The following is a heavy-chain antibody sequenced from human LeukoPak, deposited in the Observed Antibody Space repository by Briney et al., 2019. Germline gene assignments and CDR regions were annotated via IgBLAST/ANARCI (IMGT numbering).Heavy chain of an antibody. J-gene: IGHJ6*02. CDR1: GYTFTGYY. Sequence: ASVKVSCKASGYTFTGYYMHWVRQAPGQGLEWMGRINTNSGGTNYAQKFQGRVTMTRDTSISTAYMELSRLRSDDTAVYYCASRTDDSSGYYYYYGMDVWGQGTTVTVSS. D-gene: IGHD3-22*01. CDR3: ASRTDDSSGYYYYYGMDV. V-gene: IGHV1-2*06. CDR2: INTNSGGT.